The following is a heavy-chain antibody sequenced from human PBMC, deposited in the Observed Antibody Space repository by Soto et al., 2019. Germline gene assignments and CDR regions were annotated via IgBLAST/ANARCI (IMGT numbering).Heavy chain of an antibody. CDR2: ISYDGSNK. D-gene: IGHD2-15*01. V-gene: IGHV3-30*03. CDR1: GFTFSSYG. CDR3: ARAGGVRAASNYYYYGMDF. Sequence: GASLRLSCAASGFTFSSYGMHWVRQAPGKGLEWVAVISYDGSNKYYADSVKGRFTISRDNSKNTLYLQMNSLRAEDTAVYYCARAGGVRAASNYYYYGMDFWGQGTTVSVSS. J-gene: IGHJ6*02.